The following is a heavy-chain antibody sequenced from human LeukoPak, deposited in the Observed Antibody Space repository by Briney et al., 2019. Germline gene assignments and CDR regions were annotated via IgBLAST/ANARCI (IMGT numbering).Heavy chain of an antibody. CDR1: GGSFSGYY. CDR3: XXXXXXXXXXXXXXXXXKSTRWFDP. Sequence: SETLSLTCAVYGGSFSGYYWSWIRQLPGKGLEWIGEINHSGSTNYNPSLKSRVTISVDTSKNQFSLKLSSVTAADTAVYYCXXXXXXXXXXXXXXXXXKSTRWFDPWGQGTLVTVSS. D-gene: IGHD2/OR15-2a*01. CDR2: INHSGST. V-gene: IGHV4-34*01. J-gene: IGHJ5*02.